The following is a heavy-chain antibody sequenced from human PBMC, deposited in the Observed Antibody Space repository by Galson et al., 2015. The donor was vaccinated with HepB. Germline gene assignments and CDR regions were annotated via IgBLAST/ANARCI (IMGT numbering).Heavy chain of an antibody. V-gene: IGHV7-4-1*02. CDR1: GYTFTSYA. CDR3: AREAPQYYDSTDAFDI. CDR2: INTNTGNP. D-gene: IGHD3-3*01. Sequence: SVKVSCKASGYTFTSYAMNWVRQAPGQGLEWMGWINTNTGNPTYAQGFTGRFVFSLDTSVSTAYLQISSLKAEDTAVYYCAREAPQYYDSTDAFDIWGQGTMVTVSS. J-gene: IGHJ3*02.